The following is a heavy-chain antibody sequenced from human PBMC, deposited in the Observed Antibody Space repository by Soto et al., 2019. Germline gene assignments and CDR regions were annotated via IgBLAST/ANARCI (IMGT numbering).Heavy chain of an antibody. CDR1: GGSISNTNYY. Sequence: SETLSLTCTVSGGSISNTNYYCGWIRQPPGKGLEWIGSIYYSGSTYFNPSLKSRVTISVDMSNNQFSLSLRSVTAADTAVYYCARHMSTTVTSWTGFEIWGQGTVVT. V-gene: IGHV4-39*01. CDR2: IYYSGST. J-gene: IGHJ3*02. D-gene: IGHD4-17*01. CDR3: ARHMSTTVTSWTGFEI.